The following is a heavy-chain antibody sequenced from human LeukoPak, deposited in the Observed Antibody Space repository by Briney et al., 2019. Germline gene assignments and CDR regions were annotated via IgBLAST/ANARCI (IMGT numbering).Heavy chain of an antibody. J-gene: IGHJ4*02. CDR2: ISSSSSYI. CDR3: ARTGRDDSSGYSFH. Sequence: GGSLRPSCAASGFTFSSYSMNWVRQAPGKGLEWVSSISSSSSYIYYADSVKGRFTISRDNAKNSLYLQMNSLRAEDTAVYYCARTGRDDSSGYSFHWGQGTLVTVSS. V-gene: IGHV3-21*01. D-gene: IGHD3-22*01. CDR1: GFTFSSYS.